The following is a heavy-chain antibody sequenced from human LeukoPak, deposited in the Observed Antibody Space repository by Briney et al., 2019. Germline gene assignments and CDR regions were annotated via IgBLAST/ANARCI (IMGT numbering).Heavy chain of an antibody. CDR1: GFTFSSYA. V-gene: IGHV3-23*01. CDR2: ISGSGGST. D-gene: IGHD6-13*01. Sequence: PGGSLRLSCAASGFTFSSYAMSWVRQAPGKGLEWVSAISGSGGSTYYADSVKGRFTISRDNSKNTLYLQMNSLRAEDTAVYYCAKDYGSSWWGKWFDPWGQGTLVTVSS. CDR3: AKDYGSSWWGKWFDP. J-gene: IGHJ5*02.